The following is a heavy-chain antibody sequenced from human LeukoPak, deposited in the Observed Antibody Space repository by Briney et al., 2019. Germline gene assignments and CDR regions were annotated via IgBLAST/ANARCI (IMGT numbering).Heavy chain of an antibody. CDR3: ARHLKYSDSRRYSFDI. J-gene: IGHJ3*02. Sequence: SETLSLTCIVSGGSISSYYWSWIRQPPGKGLEWIAYIYYSGSTNYNPSFIRRVTISVDTSKNQFYLKLTSVTAADTALYFCARHLKYSDSRRYSFDIWGAGTMVTVSS. CDR2: IYYSGST. D-gene: IGHD3-22*01. CDR1: GGSISSYY. V-gene: IGHV4-59*08.